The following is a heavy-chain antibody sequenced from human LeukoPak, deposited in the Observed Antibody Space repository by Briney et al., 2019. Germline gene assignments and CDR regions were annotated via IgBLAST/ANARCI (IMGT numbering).Heavy chain of an antibody. CDR2: IIPIFGTA. Sequence: SVKVSCKASGGTFSSYAITWVRQAPGQGLEWMGGIIPIFGTANYAQKFQGRVTITADKSTSTAYMELSSLRSEDTAVYYCAREARTSPDAFDIWGQGTMVTVSS. CDR3: AREARTSPDAFDI. D-gene: IGHD2-2*01. V-gene: IGHV1-69*06. CDR1: GGTFSSYA. J-gene: IGHJ3*02.